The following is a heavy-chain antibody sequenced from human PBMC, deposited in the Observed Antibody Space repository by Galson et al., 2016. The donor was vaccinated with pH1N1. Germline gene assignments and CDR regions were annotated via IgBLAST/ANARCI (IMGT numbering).Heavy chain of an antibody. CDR2: ISWNSGSI. CDR3: AKVHGYLYGYVDY. J-gene: IGHJ4*03. V-gene: IGHV3-9*01. CDR1: GFTFDDYA. Sequence: SLRLSCAASGFTFDDYAMHWVRQAPGKGLEWVSGISWNSGSIGYADSVKGRFTISRDNAKNSLYLQMNSLRAEETALYYCAKVHGYLYGYVDYWGQGTTVTFSS. D-gene: IGHD5-18*01.